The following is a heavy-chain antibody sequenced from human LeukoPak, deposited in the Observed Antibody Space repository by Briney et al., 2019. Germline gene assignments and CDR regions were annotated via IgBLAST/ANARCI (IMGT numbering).Heavy chain of an antibody. D-gene: IGHD3-16*02. J-gene: IGHJ4*02. V-gene: IGHV3-48*03. Sequence: GGSLRLSCAASGFTFSSYEMNWVRQAPGKGLEWVSYISSTGSTIYYADSVKGRFTISRDNAKNSLYLQMNSLRAEDTAVYYCARDHPPDGITFGGVIVITYFDYWGQGTLVTVSS. CDR2: ISSTGSTI. CDR3: ARDHPPDGITFGGVIVITYFDY. CDR1: GFTFSSYE.